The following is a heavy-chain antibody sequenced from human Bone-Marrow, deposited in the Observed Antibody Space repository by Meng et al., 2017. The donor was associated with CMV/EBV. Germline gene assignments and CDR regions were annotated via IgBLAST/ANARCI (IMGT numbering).Heavy chain of an antibody. J-gene: IGHJ6*02. CDR3: ARDPVNIAAADYYYYYGMDV. CDR2: INPNSGGT. CDR1: GYTFTGYY. V-gene: IGHV1-2*02. Sequence: ASVKVSCKASGYTFTGYYMHWVRQAPGQGLEWMGWINPNSGGTNYAQKLQGRVTMTTDTSTSTAYMELRSLRSDDTAVYYCARDPVNIAAADYYYYYGMDVWGQGTTVTVSS. D-gene: IGHD6-13*01.